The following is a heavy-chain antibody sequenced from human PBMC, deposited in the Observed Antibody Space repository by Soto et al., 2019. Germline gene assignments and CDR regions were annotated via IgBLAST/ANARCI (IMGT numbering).Heavy chain of an antibody. CDR1: GFTFSSYW. J-gene: IGHJ4*02. CDR2: IKQDGSEK. V-gene: IGHV3-7*01. Sequence: GGSLRLSCAASGFTFSSYWMSWVRQAPGKGLEWVANIKQDGSEKYYVDSVKGRFTISRDNAKNSLYLQMNSLRAEDTAVYYCARDDYGDYAPLDHPYYFDYWGQGTLVTVSS. D-gene: IGHD4-17*01. CDR3: ARDDYGDYAPLDHPYYFDY.